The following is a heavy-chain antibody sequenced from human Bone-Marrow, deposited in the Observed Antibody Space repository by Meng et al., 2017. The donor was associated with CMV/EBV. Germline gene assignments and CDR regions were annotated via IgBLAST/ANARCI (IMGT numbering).Heavy chain of an antibody. CDR2: INPNSGGT. CDR1: GYTFTGYY. CDR3: ARKGYCSSTSCYYGMAF. J-gene: IGHJ6*01. Sequence: ASVKVSCKASGYTFTGYYMHWVRQAPGQGLEWMGWINPNSGGTNYAQKFQGRVTMTRDTSISTAYMELSRLRSDDTVVDYGARKGYCSSTSCYYGMAFWGQGTTVTGSS. D-gene: IGHD2-2*01. V-gene: IGHV1-2*02.